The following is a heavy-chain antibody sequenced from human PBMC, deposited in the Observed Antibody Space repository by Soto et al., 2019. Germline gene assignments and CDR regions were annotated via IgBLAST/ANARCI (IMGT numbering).Heavy chain of an antibody. J-gene: IGHJ5*02. Sequence: SETLSLTCTVSGGSISSYYWSWIRQPPGKGLEWIGYIYYSGSTNYNPSLKSRVTISVDTSKNQFSLKLSSVTAADTAVYYCARQEYYDFWSGYLGPNWFDPWGQGTLVTVSS. CDR2: IYYSGST. CDR1: GGSISSYY. V-gene: IGHV4-59*08. CDR3: ARQEYYDFWSGYLGPNWFDP. D-gene: IGHD3-3*01.